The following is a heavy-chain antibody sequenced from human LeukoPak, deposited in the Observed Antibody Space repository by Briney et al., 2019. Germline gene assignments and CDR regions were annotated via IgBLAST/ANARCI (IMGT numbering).Heavy chain of an antibody. D-gene: IGHD1-26*01. Sequence: GGPLRLSCAASGFTFSSFTMNWVRQAPGKGLEWVSSISSSSRYMYYGDSVMGRFTISRDNAKNSLYLQMNSLRAEDTAVYYCARGGSDPVSGRYYGGGAFDIWGQGTMVTVSS. CDR3: ARGGSDPVSGRYYGGGAFDI. V-gene: IGHV3-21*01. CDR2: ISSSSRYM. J-gene: IGHJ3*02. CDR1: GFTFSSFT.